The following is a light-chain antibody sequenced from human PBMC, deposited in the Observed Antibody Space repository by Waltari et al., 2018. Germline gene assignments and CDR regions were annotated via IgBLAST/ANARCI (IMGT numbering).Light chain of an antibody. V-gene: IGKV1-5*03. CDR3: QKYNSYSET. Sequence: DIQMTQSPSTLSASVGDRVTITCRASQSISVWLAWYQQKQGKAPKLLIYQASSLVSGVPSRFSGSGSGTEFTLTISSLQPDDFATYYCQKYNSYSETFGQGTKVEMK. J-gene: IGKJ1*01. CDR1: QSISVW. CDR2: QAS.